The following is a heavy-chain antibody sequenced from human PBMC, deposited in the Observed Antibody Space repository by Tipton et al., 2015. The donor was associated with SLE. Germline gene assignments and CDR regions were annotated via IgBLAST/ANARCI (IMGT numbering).Heavy chain of an antibody. CDR2: IYHSGST. D-gene: IGHD1-1*01. CDR3: ARGNSGFDY. Sequence: TLSLTCAVSGGSISSSNWWSWVRQPPGKGLAWIGFIYHSGSTFYNPSLESRLTMSVDTSKNQFSLTLTFVTAADTAVYYCARGNSGFDYWGQGNLVTVSS. J-gene: IGHJ4*02. CDR1: GGSISSSNW. V-gene: IGHV4-4*02.